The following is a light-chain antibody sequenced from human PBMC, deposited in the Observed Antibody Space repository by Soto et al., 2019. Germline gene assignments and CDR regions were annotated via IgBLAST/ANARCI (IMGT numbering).Light chain of an antibody. Sequence: EIVMTQSPATLSVSPGERATLSCRASQSVSSNLAWYQQKPGQAPRLLIYGASTRATGIPARFSGSGSGTEFTLTISSLQSEDFAVYYCQQYKNWPHTFRQGTKLEIK. CDR2: GAS. CDR1: QSVSSN. V-gene: IGKV3-15*01. CDR3: QQYKNWPHT. J-gene: IGKJ2*01.